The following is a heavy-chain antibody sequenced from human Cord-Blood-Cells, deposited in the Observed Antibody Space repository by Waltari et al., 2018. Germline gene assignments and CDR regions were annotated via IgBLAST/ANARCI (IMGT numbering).Heavy chain of an antibody. CDR1: GGSISSGGYS. J-gene: IGHJ3*02. V-gene: IGHV4-30-2*01. D-gene: IGHD2-8*01. Sequence: QLQLQESGSGLVKPSQTLSLTCAVSGGSISSGGYSWSWIRQPPGKGLEWMGYIYHSGSTYYNPSLKSRVTISVDRSKNQFSLKLSSVTAADTAMYYCARGQALIGDAFDIWGQGTMVTVSS. CDR2: IYHSGST. CDR3: ARGQALIGDAFDI.